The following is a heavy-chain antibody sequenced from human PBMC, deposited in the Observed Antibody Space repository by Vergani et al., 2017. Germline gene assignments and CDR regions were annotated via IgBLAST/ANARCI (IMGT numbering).Heavy chain of an antibody. CDR2: MNPNSGNT. D-gene: IGHD6-13*01. CDR3: ARGPSSSWYYYYYYYMDV. J-gene: IGHJ6*03. V-gene: IGHV1-8*01. CDR1: GYTFTSYD. Sequence: QVQLVQSGAEVKKPGASVKVSCKASGYTFTSYDINWVRQATGQGLEWMGWMNPNSGNTGYAQKFQGRVTMTRNTSISTAYLALSSPRSEDTAVYYCARGPSSSWYYYYYYYMDVWGKGTTVTVSS.